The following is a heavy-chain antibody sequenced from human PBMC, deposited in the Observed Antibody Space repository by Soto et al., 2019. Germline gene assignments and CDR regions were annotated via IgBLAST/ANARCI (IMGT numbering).Heavy chain of an antibody. J-gene: IGHJ4*02. CDR1: GGSISSYY. CDR3: ARDNGYSQQYHY. Sequence: SETLSLTCTVSGGSISSYYWNWIRQPPGKGLEWIGYIYYSGSTNYNPSLKSRVTISVDTSKNQFSLKLSSVTAADTAVYYCARDNGYSQQYHYWGQGTLVTVS. CDR2: IYYSGST. V-gene: IGHV4-59*01. D-gene: IGHD2-15*01.